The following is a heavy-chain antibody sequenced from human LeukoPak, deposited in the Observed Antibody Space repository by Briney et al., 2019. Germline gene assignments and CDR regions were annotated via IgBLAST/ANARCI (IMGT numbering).Heavy chain of an antibody. CDR2: IRYDGSNK. CDR3: AKDNPIAVAGTVDY. D-gene: IGHD6-19*01. V-gene: IGHV3-30*02. CDR1: GFTFSSYG. J-gene: IGHJ4*02. Sequence: GESLKISCAASGFTFSSYGMHWVRQAPGKGLEWVAFIRYDGSNKYYADSVKGRFTISRDNSKNTLYLQMNSLRAEDTAVYYCAKDNPIAVAGTVDYWGQGTLVTVSS.